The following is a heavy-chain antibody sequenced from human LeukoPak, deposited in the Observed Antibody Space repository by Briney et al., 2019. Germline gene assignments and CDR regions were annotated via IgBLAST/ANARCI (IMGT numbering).Heavy chain of an antibody. Sequence: SETLSLTCTVSGGSISSYYWSWIRQPPGKGLEWIGYIYYSGSTNYNPSLKSRVTISVDTSKNQFSLKLSSVTAADTAVYYCARVRVDSSGYSTSVAFDIWGQGTMVTVSS. V-gene: IGHV4-59*01. D-gene: IGHD3-22*01. J-gene: IGHJ3*02. CDR2: IYYSGST. CDR3: ARVRVDSSGYSTSVAFDI. CDR1: GGSISSYY.